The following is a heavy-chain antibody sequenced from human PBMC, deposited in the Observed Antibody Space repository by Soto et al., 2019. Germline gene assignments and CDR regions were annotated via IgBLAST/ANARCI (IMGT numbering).Heavy chain of an antibody. Sequence: GGSLRLSCAASGFTFSSYGMHWVRQAPGKGLEWVAVISYDGSNKYYADSVKGRFTISRDNSKNTLYLQMNSLRAEDTAVYYCAKDRDSSGWYRFYYYCGMDVWGQGTTVTVSS. D-gene: IGHD6-19*01. CDR2: ISYDGSNK. CDR3: AKDRDSSGWYRFYYYCGMDV. V-gene: IGHV3-30*18. CDR1: GFTFSSYG. J-gene: IGHJ6*02.